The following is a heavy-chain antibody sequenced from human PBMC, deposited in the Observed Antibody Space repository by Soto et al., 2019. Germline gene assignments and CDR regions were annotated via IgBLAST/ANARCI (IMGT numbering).Heavy chain of an antibody. D-gene: IGHD6-13*01. CDR3: ARVPSSSYHYFDY. V-gene: IGHV3-66*01. J-gene: IGHJ4*02. CDR2: IYSAGSA. Sequence: EVQLVESGGGLVQPGGSLRLSCAASGFTVSSYRMSWVRQAPGKGLEWVSVIYSAGSADFADSVKGRFTISRDNSKNTLYLQMRSLRAEDTAVYYCARVPSSSYHYFDYWGQGTLVTVSS. CDR1: GFTVSSYR.